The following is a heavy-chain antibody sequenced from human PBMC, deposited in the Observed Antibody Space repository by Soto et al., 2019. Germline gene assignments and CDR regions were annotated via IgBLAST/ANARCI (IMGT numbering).Heavy chain of an antibody. CDR3: AKAWDGYNSIDY. Sequence: VQLVESGGGLVQPGRSLRLSCAASGFTFDDYAMHWVRQAPGKGLEWVSGISWNSGSIGYADSVKGRFTISRDNAKNSLYPQMNSLRAEDTALYYCAKAWDGYNSIDYWGQGTLLTVSS. CDR2: ISWNSGSI. J-gene: IGHJ4*02. V-gene: IGHV3-9*01. D-gene: IGHD5-12*01. CDR1: GFTFDDYA.